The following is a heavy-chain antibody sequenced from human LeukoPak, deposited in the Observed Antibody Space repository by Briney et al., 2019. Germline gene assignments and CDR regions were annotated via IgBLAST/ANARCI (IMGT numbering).Heavy chain of an antibody. V-gene: IGHV1-8*01. J-gene: IGHJ4*02. CDR1: GYTFTSYD. CDR2: MNPNSGNT. D-gene: IGHD3-22*01. Sequence: ASEKVSCKASGYTFTSYDINWVRQATGQGLEWMGWMNPNSGNTGYAQKFQGRVTMTRNTSISTAYMELSSLRSEDTAVYYCAREGGAYYDSSGYDFDYWGQGTLVTVSS. CDR3: AREGGAYYDSSGYDFDY.